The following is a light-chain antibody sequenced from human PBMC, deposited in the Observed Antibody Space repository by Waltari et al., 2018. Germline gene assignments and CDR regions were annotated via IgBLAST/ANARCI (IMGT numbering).Light chain of an antibody. Sequence: DIQLTQSPSFLSASVGDRVTITCRARQGISRYLAWYQQKPGKAPKLLIYAASTVQSGGPSRVSSSGSGTEFTLTISSLQPEDFATYYCQQLNSYPITFGQGTRLEIK. CDR1: QGISRY. J-gene: IGKJ5*01. V-gene: IGKV1-9*01. CDR2: AAS. CDR3: QQLNSYPIT.